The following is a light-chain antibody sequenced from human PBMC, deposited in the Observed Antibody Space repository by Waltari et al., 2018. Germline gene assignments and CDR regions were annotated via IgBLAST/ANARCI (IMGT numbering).Light chain of an antibody. CDR1: QTVRVTY. Sequence: EIVLTQSPGTLSLSPGERATLSCRASQTVRVTYLAWYQQKPGQAPTLVIHDTSSRATGIPDRFSGSGSGTDFSLTISSLEPEDFVVYYCQQYDISPLTFGGGTKVETK. J-gene: IGKJ4*01. CDR3: QQYDISPLT. V-gene: IGKV3-20*01. CDR2: DTS.